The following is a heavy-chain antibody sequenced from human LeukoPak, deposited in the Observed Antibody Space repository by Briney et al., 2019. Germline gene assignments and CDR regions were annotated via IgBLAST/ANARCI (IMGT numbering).Heavy chain of an antibody. J-gene: IGHJ5*02. Sequence: GGSLRLSCAASGFTFSSYSMNWVRQAPGKGLEWVSYISSSSSTIYYADSVKGRFTISRDNAKNSLYLQMNSLRAEDTAVYYCARNMGYGWFDPWGQGTLVTVSS. V-gene: IGHV3-48*01. CDR3: ARNMGYGWFDP. CDR1: GFTFSSYS. D-gene: IGHD5-18*01. CDR2: ISSSSSTI.